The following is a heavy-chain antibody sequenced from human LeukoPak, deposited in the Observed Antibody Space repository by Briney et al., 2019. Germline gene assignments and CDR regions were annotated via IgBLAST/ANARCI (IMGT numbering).Heavy chain of an antibody. V-gene: IGHV5-51*01. J-gene: IGHJ6*03. CDR2: IYPGDSDT. CDR1: GYRFSSSW. CDR3: ARKAPMAGDMDV. Sequence: GEPLKISCKGSGYRFSSSWIGWVRQMPGKGLEWMGIIYPGDSDTRYSPSFQGRVTISADTSISTAFLQWSSLRASDTAMYFCARKAPMAGDMDVWGKGTTVIVSS. D-gene: IGHD2-8*01.